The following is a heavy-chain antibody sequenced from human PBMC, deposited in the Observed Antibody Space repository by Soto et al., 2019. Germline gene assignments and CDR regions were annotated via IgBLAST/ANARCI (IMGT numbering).Heavy chain of an antibody. V-gene: IGHV1-2*04. CDR1: GYTFTSYG. J-gene: IGHJ3*02. CDR3: ARDSGAAAGLGAFDI. Sequence: ASVKVSCKASGYTFTSYGISWVRQAPGQGLEWMGWINPNSGGTNYAQKFQGWVTMTRDTSISTAYMELSRLRSDDTAVYYCARDSGAAAGLGAFDIWGQGTMVTVSS. D-gene: IGHD6-13*01. CDR2: INPNSGGT.